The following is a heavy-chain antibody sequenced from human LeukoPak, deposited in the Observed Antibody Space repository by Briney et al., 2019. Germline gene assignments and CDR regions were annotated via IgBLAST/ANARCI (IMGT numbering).Heavy chain of an antibody. CDR1: GFTFGDYA. V-gene: IGHV3-49*04. CDR3: TRLEDIVVVPAAPYYFDY. J-gene: IGHJ4*02. D-gene: IGHD2-2*01. CDR2: IRSKAYGGTT. Sequence: GGSLRLSCTASGFTFGDYAMSWVRQAPGKGLEWVGFIRSKAYGGTTEYAASVKGRFTISRDDSKSIAYLQMNSLKTEDTAVYYCTRLEDIVVVPAAPYYFDYWAREPWSPSPQ.